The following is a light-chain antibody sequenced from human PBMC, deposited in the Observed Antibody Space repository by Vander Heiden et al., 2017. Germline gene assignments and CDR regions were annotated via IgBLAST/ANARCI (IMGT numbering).Light chain of an antibody. CDR2: VAS. Sequence: DIKMNQSSSSVSASVGDSVNITCRWGRGSSSWYDWYQQKPGKAPKLLIDVASSLQSGVPSRFSGSGSGTDFTLTISSLQPEDFATYYCQQANSFPLTFGPGTKVDIK. CDR3: QQANSFPLT. CDR1: RGSSSW. V-gene: IGKV1-12*01. J-gene: IGKJ3*01.